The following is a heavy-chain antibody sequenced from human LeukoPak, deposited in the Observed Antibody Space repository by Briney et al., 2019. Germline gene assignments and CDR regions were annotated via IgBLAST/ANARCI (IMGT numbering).Heavy chain of an antibody. CDR1: GYTFTGYY. CDR2: INPNSGGT. D-gene: IGHD2-2*02. J-gene: IGHJ4*02. V-gene: IGHV1-2*02. Sequence: GASVKVSCKASGYTFTGYYMHWVRQAPGQGLEWMGWINPNSGGTNYAQKLQGRVTMTRDTSISTAFMGLSRLRSDDTAIYYCARAGYCSSSSCYTPFDNWGQGTLVTVSS. CDR3: ARAGYCSSSSCYTPFDN.